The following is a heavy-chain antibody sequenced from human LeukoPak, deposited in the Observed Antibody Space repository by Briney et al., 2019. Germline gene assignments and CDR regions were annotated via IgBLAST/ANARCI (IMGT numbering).Heavy chain of an antibody. CDR3: ARGPQGIVVHFDY. J-gene: IGHJ4*02. D-gene: IGHD3-22*01. CDR2: IYTSGST. V-gene: IGHV4-61*02. CDR1: GGSISSGSYY. Sequence: PSETLSLTCTVSGGSISSGSYYWSWIRQPAGKGLEWIGRIYTSGSTNYNPSLKSRVTMSVDTSKNQFSLKLSSVTAADTAVYYCARGPQGIVVHFDYWGQGTLVTVSS.